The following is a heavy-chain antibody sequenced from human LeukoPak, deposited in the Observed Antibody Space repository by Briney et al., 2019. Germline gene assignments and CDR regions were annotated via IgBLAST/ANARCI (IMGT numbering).Heavy chain of an antibody. Sequence: PGGSLRLSRAASGFTFSSYAMTWVRQAPGKGLEWVSAISDRDGGTYYADSVKGRFTISRDNSKNTLYLQMNSLRAEDTAVYYCAKGYRGNYDYWGQGTLVTVSS. D-gene: IGHD1-26*01. CDR2: ISDRDGGT. CDR1: GFTFSSYA. J-gene: IGHJ4*02. V-gene: IGHV3-23*01. CDR3: AKGYRGNYDY.